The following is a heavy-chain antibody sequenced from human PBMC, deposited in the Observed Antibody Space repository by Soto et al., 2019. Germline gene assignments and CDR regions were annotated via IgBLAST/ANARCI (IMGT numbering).Heavy chain of an antibody. CDR1: GYTFTSYG. J-gene: IGHJ5*02. Sequence: ASVKVSCKASGYTFTSYGISWVRQAPGQGLEWMGWISAYNGNTNYAQKLQGRVTMTTDTSTSTAYMELGSLRSDDTAVYYCARVQGDYDYGDYTNWFDPWGQGTLVTVSS. D-gene: IGHD4-17*01. CDR3: ARVQGDYDYGDYTNWFDP. CDR2: ISAYNGNT. V-gene: IGHV1-18*01.